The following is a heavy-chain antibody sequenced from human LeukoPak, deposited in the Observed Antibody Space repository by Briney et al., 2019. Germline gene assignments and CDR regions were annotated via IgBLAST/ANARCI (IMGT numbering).Heavy chain of an antibody. J-gene: IGHJ6*02. CDR2: INPNSCGT. D-gene: IGHD2-2*01. V-gene: IGHV1-2*02. CDR3: ARDRLGYCSSTSCYGSNGMDV. Sequence: RASVKVSCQASGYTFTGYYMHWVRQAPGQGVEWMGWINPNSCGTNYAQKFQGRVTMTRDTSISTAYMELSRLRSDDTAVYYCARDRLGYCSSTSCYGSNGMDVWGQGTTVTVSS. CDR1: GYTFTGYY.